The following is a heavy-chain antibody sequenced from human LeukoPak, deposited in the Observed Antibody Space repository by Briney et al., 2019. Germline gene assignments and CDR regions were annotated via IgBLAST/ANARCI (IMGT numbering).Heavy chain of an antibody. CDR3: ARVVYSYGYYFDY. D-gene: IGHD5-18*01. J-gene: IGHJ4*02. V-gene: IGHV4-4*07. CDR2: IYTSGRT. Sequence: SETLSLTCTVSGGSVRSYYWSWIRQPAGKGLVWIGRIYTSGRTSYNPSLKSRVTMSLDTSKNHFSLNLSSVTAADTAVYYCARVVYSYGYYFDYWGQGTLVTVSS. CDR1: GGSVRSYY.